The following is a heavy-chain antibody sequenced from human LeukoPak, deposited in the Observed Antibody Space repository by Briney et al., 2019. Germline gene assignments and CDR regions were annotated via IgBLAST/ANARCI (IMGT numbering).Heavy chain of an antibody. CDR2: IYSGGST. J-gene: IGHJ4*02. V-gene: IGHV3-53*01. Sequence: GGSLRLSCEASGFTVSSNYMSWVRQAPGKGLEWVSVIYSGGSTYYADSVKGRFTISRDNSKNTLYLQMNSLRAEDTAVYYCARGERYSYGYEGENYWGQGTLVTVSS. CDR1: GFTVSSNY. D-gene: IGHD5-18*01. CDR3: ARGERYSYGYEGENY.